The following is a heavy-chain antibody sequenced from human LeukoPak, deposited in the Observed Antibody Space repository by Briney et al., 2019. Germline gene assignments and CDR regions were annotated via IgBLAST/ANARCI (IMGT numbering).Heavy chain of an antibody. D-gene: IGHD3-10*02. V-gene: IGHV4-59*01. J-gene: IGHJ4*02. Sequence: SETLSLTCTVSGGSISSYYWSWIRQPPGKGLEWIGYIYYSGSTNYNPSLKSRVTISVDTSKNQFSLKLRSVTAADTAVYYCAREGVRGVILKGFDYWGQGTLVTVSS. CDR1: GGSISSYY. CDR2: IYYSGST. CDR3: AREGVRGVILKGFDY.